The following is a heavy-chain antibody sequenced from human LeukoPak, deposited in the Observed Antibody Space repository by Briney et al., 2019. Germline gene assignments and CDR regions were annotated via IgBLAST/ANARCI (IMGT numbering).Heavy chain of an antibody. CDR1: GGSISSGSYY. D-gene: IGHD2-2*02. Sequence: SQTLSLTCTVSGGSISSGSYYWSWIRQPAGKGLEWIGRIYTSGSTNYNPSLKSRVTISVDTSKNQFSLKLSSVTAADTAVYYCARQGYQLLDPYFDYWGQGTLVTVSS. V-gene: IGHV4-61*02. CDR2: IYTSGST. J-gene: IGHJ4*02. CDR3: ARQGYQLLDPYFDY.